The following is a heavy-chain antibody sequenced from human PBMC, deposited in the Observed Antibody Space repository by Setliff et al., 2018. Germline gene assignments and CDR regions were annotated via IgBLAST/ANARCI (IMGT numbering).Heavy chain of an antibody. CDR2: VDPEEGET. CDR1: GYTFTDYY. CDR3: ARSFSRREKFLLDY. J-gene: IGHJ4*02. Sequence: ASVKVSCKASGYTFTDYYMYWVQQAPGKGLEWMGRVDPEEGETTYAEKFQGRVTISMDTSKNQFSLRVSSVTAADTAVYYCARSFSRREKFLLDYWGQGALVTVSS. V-gene: IGHV1-69-2*01.